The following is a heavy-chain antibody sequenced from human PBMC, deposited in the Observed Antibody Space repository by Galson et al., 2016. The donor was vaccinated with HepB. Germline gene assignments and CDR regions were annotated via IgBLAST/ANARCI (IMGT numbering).Heavy chain of an antibody. CDR1: GFTFSDYA. CDR3: VKSPRSGRQTLDY. V-gene: IGHV3-64D*09. CDR2: ISTNGHNT. J-gene: IGHJ4*02. D-gene: IGHD5-12*01. Sequence: SLRLSCAASGFTFSDYAMHWVRQAPGKGLKYVSAISTNGHNTKYPDSLRGRFTVSRDNSKNTLYLQMSSLRPGDTAVYYCVKSPRSGRQTLDYWGQGTLVTVSS.